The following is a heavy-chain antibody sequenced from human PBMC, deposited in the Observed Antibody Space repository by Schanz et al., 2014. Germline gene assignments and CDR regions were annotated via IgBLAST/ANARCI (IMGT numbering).Heavy chain of an antibody. CDR2: ISAQTGDT. V-gene: IGHV1-18*01. J-gene: IGHJ4*02. CDR1: GYTFTAYG. Sequence: VQSVHSGTEVQKLGASVKVSCQTSGYTFTAYGINWVRQAPGQGLEWIGWISAQTGDTRYAQKMQGRVTMTRDVSSTTAFLELRSLRYDDTAVYYCARGGYSSGWYDRDIAHFDYWGQGTLVIVSS. D-gene: IGHD6-19*01. CDR3: ARGGYSSGWYDRDIAHFDY.